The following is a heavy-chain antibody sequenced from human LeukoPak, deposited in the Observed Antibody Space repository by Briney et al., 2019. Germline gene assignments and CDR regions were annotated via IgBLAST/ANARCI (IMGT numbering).Heavy chain of an antibody. V-gene: IGHV4-31*03. J-gene: IGHJ3*02. D-gene: IGHD3-22*01. Sequence: SETLSLTCTVSGGSISSGGYYWSWIRQHPGKGLEWIGYIYYSGSTYYNPSLKSRVTISVDTSKNQFSLKLSSVTAADTAVYYCARAPIVVDHDAFDIWGQGTMVTVSS. CDR1: GGSISSGGYY. CDR2: IYYSGST. CDR3: ARAPIVVDHDAFDI.